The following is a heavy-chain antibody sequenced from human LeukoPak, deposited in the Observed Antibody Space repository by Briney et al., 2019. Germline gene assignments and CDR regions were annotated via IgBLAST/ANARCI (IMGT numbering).Heavy chain of an antibody. Sequence: PSETLSLTRALSLGSPCSSNWWSGVRQPPGKGRAWSGEIYHSGSTNYNPSLKSRVTISVDKSKNQFSMKLSSVTAADTVVYYCARADYKDIVATIDYWGQGTLVTVSS. CDR1: LGSPCSSNW. CDR2: IYHSGST. V-gene: IGHV4-4*02. D-gene: IGHD5-12*01. J-gene: IGHJ4*02. CDR3: ARADYKDIVATIDY.